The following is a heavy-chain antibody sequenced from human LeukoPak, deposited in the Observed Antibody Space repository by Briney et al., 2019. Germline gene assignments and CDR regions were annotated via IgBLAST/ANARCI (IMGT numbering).Heavy chain of an antibody. Sequence: SETLSLTCTVSGGSISSYYWGWIRQPPGKGLEWIGYIYYSGSTNYNPSLKSRVTISVDTSKNQFSLKLSSVTAADTAVYYCARGVLRYFDAGYYFDYWGQGTLVTVSS. CDR1: GGSISSYY. CDR2: IYYSGST. J-gene: IGHJ4*02. V-gene: IGHV4-59*01. CDR3: ARGVLRYFDAGYYFDY. D-gene: IGHD3-9*01.